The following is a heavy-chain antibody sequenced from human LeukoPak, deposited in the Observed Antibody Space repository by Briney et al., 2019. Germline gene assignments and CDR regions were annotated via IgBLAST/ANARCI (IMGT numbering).Heavy chain of an antibody. CDR2: IYYSGST. J-gene: IGHJ6*03. Sequence: ASETLSLTCTVSGGSISSYYWSWIRQTPGKGLEWIGCIYYSGSTNFNPSLKSRVTISVDTSKNQFSLKMSSVTAADTAVYFCARGGPPGYYYDYYMDVWGKGTTVTISS. V-gene: IGHV4-59*01. CDR3: ARGGPPGYYYDYYMDV. CDR1: GGSISSYY.